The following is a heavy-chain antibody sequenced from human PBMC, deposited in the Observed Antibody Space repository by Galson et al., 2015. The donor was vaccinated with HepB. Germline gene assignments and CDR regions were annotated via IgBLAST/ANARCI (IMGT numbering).Heavy chain of an antibody. Sequence: SLRLYCAASGITFSSYAMIWVRQAPGKGLEWVSAISGSGGSTYYADSVKGRCTISRDNSKNTLYLQMNSLRAEDTAVYYCAKVFRSGYYYDMDVWGQGTTVTVSS. V-gene: IGHV3-23*01. CDR2: ISGSGGST. CDR1: GITFSSYA. CDR3: AKVFRSGYYYDMDV. D-gene: IGHD3-9*01. J-gene: IGHJ6*02.